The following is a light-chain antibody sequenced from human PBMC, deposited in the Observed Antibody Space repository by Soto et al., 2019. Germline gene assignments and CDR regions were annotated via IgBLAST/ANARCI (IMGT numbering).Light chain of an antibody. CDR2: VGF. CDR3: CSYAGRSTWDVV. J-gene: IGLJ2*01. CDR1: SSDVGGSGL. Sequence: QSALTQPASLSGSPGQSITISCTGTSSDVGGSGLVSWYQFHPGKAPKLLIFVGFKRPSGISNRFSGSKSGSTASLTISGLQAEDEADYYCCSYAGRSTWDVVFGGGTKLTVL. V-gene: IGLV2-23*01.